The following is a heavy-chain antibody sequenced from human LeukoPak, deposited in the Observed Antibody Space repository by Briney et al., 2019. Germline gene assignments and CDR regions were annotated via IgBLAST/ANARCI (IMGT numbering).Heavy chain of an antibody. CDR2: ISESGDRT. V-gene: IGHV3-23*01. J-gene: IGHJ4*02. CDR3: STVY. D-gene: IGHD1-14*01. Sequence: GGSLRLSCEASGFTFSKYGMSWVRQAPGKGLEGVSTISESGDRTYYADSVKGRFTVSRDNSKNTIYLHMNSLRAEDTAIYYCSTVYWGQGTLVTVSS. CDR1: GFTFSKYG.